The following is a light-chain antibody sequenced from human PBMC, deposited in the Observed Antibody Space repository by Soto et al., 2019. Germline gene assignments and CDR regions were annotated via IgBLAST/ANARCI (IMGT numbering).Light chain of an antibody. CDR2: KAS. CDR3: QHYNSYSEA. CDR1: QSISSW. Sequence: IHMTQSPSSLSGSLRDSFPITFRASQSISSWLAWYQQKPGKAPKLLIYKASTLKSGVPSRFSGSGSGTEFTLTISSLQPDDFATYYCQHYNSYSEAFGQGTKV. J-gene: IGKJ1*01. V-gene: IGKV1-5*03.